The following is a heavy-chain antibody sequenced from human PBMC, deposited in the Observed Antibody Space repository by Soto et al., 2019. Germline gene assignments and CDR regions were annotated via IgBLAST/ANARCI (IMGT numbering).Heavy chain of an antibody. V-gene: IGHV2-5*01. Sequence: ESGPTLVNPTQTLTLTCTFSGFSLSTSGVGVGWIRQPPGKALEWLALISWNDDKRYSPSLESRLTITKDTSKNQVVLTMTNMGPVDTATYYCAHNSGWRFDYWGQGTLVTVSS. J-gene: IGHJ4*02. CDR3: AHNSGWRFDY. CDR2: ISWNDDK. D-gene: IGHD6-19*01. CDR1: GFSLSTSGVG.